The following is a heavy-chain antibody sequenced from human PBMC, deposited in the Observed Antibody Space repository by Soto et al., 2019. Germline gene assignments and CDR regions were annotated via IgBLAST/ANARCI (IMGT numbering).Heavy chain of an antibody. D-gene: IGHD4-17*01. CDR3: AKDGGYGVPLSYYGMDV. Sequence: GGSLRLSCAASGFTFSSYGMHWVRQAPGKGLEWVAVISYDGSNKYYADSVKGRFTISRDNSKNTLYLQMNSLRAEDTAVYYCAKDGGYGVPLSYYGMDVWGQGTTVTVSS. CDR2: ISYDGSNK. J-gene: IGHJ6*02. V-gene: IGHV3-30*18. CDR1: GFTFSSYG.